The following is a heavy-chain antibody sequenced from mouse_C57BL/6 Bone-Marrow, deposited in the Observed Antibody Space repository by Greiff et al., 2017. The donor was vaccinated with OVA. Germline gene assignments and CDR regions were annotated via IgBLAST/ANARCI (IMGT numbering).Heavy chain of an antibody. CDR1: GYTFTSYW. Sequence: EVQLQQSGTVLARPGASVKMSCKTSGYTFTSYWMHWVKQRPGQGLEWIGAIYPGNSDTSYNQKFKGKAKLTAVTSASTAYMELSSLTNEDSAVYYCTRWAHYYGSSYFDYWGQGTTLTVSS. CDR3: TRWAHYYGSSYFDY. D-gene: IGHD1-1*01. J-gene: IGHJ2*01. V-gene: IGHV1-5*01. CDR2: IYPGNSDT.